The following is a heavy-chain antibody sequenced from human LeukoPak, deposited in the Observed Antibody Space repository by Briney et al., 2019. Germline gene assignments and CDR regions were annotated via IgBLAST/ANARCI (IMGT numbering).Heavy chain of an antibody. Sequence: PSETLSLTCAVYGGSFSGYYWSWIRQPPGKGLEWIGEINHSGSTNYNPSLKSRVTISVDTSKNQFSLKLSSVTAADTAVYYCARPHVDYCSSTSCYRPDYYYMDVWGKGTTVTVSS. V-gene: IGHV4-34*01. CDR1: GGSFSGYY. J-gene: IGHJ6*03. CDR3: ARPHVDYCSSTSCYRPDYYYMDV. CDR2: INHSGST. D-gene: IGHD2-2*02.